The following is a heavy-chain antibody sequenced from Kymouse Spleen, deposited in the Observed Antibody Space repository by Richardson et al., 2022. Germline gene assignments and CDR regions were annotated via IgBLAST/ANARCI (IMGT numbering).Heavy chain of an antibody. V-gene: IGHV4-39*01. D-gene: IGHD3-3*01. J-gene: IGHJ5*02. CDR1: GGSISSSSYY. CDR3: ARHVTIFGVVTINWFDP. Sequence: QLQLQESGPGLVKPSETLSLTCTVSGGSISSSSYYWGWIRQPPGKGLEWIGSIYYSGSTYYNPSLKSRVTISVDTSKNQFSLKLSSVTAADTAVYYCARHVTIFGVVTINWFDPWGQGTLVTVSS. CDR2: IYYSGST.